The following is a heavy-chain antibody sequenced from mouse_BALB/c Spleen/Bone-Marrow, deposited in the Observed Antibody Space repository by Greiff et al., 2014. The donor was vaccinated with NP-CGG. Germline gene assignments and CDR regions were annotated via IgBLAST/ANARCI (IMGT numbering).Heavy chain of an antibody. D-gene: IGHD2-1*01. Sequence: VQLVESGPELVKPGASVKISCKASGYAFSSSWMNWVKQRPGQGHEWIGRIYPGDGDTNYNGKFKGKATLTADKSSSTAYMQPSSLTSVYSAVYFCERGGNYRFDYWGQGTTLTVSS. CDR1: GYAFSSSW. CDR3: ERGGNYRFDY. J-gene: IGHJ2*01. CDR2: IYPGDGDT. V-gene: IGHV1-82*01.